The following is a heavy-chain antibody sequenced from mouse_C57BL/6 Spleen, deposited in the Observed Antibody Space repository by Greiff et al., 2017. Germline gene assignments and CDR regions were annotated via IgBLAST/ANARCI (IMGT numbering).Heavy chain of an antibody. J-gene: IGHJ4*01. Sequence: QVQLKQSGAELVKPGASVKISCKASGYAFSSYWMNWVKQRPGKGLEWIGQIYPGDGDTNYNGKFKGKATLTADKSSSTAYMQLSSLTSEDSAVYFCARTGPFGAMDYWGQGTSVTVSS. CDR1: GYAFSSYW. CDR2: IYPGDGDT. V-gene: IGHV1-80*01. CDR3: ARTGPFGAMDY.